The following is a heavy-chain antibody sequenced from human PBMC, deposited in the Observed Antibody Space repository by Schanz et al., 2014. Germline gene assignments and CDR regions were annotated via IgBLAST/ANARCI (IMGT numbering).Heavy chain of an antibody. CDR1: GYTFTDYP. Sequence: QVQLVQSGAEVKKPGASVKVSCKTSGYTFTDYPINWVRQAPGRRLEWMGRIIPILGIANYAQKFQGRVTITADRSTSTAYMELSSLKSEDTAVYYCARGPLGTSPWGQGTLVTVSS. CDR3: ARGPLGTSP. D-gene: IGHD5-12*01. CDR2: IIPILGIA. J-gene: IGHJ5*02. V-gene: IGHV1-69*04.